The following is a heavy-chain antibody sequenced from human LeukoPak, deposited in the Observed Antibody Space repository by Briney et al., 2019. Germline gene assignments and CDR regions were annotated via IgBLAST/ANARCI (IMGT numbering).Heavy chain of an antibody. D-gene: IGHD6-19*01. CDR3: VRIPDVSGWPFDY. J-gene: IGHJ4*02. CDR1: DGSINSDF. CDR2: IRYSGRT. V-gene: IGHV4-59*01. Sequence: SETLSLTCTASDGSINSDFWTWIRQPPGEGLEWIGYIRYSGRTSHHTSLKSRVSISIVTSKNLFSLESRSVTTADTAIYYCVRIPDVSGWPFDYWGQGTMVTASS.